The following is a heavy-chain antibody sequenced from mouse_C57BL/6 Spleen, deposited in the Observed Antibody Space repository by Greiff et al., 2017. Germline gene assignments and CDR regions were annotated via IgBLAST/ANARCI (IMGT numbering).Heavy chain of an antibody. J-gene: IGHJ3*01. CDR1: GYTFTDYE. D-gene: IGHD2-2*01. CDR2: IDPETGGT. Sequence: VQLQQSGAELVRPGASVTLSCKASGYTFTDYEMHWVKQTPVHGLEWIGAIDPETGGTAYNQKFKGKAILTADKSSSTAYMALRSLTSEDSAVYYCTRGGTMVTTGFADWGQGTLVTVSA. CDR3: TRGGTMVTTGFAD. V-gene: IGHV1-15*01.